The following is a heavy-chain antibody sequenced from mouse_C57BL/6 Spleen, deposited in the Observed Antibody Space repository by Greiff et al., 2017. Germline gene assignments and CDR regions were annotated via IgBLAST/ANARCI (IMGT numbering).Heavy chain of an antibody. V-gene: IGHV5-4*03. Sequence: EVKLMESGGGLVKPGGSLKLSCAASGFTFSSYAMSWVRQTPGKRLEWVATISDGGSYTYYPDNVKGRFTISRDNAKNNLYLQMSHLKSEDTAMYYCAREGTFYYGSRYYFDYWGQGTTLTVSS. CDR1: GFTFSSYA. J-gene: IGHJ2*01. CDR2: ISDGGSYT. D-gene: IGHD1-1*01. CDR3: AREGTFYYGSRYYFDY.